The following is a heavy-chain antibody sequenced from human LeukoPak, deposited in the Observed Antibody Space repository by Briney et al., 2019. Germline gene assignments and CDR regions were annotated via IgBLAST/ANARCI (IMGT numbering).Heavy chain of an antibody. CDR2: INPSGGST. CDR3: ARDRFRRDGYNYGRDGAFDI. V-gene: IGHV1-46*01. CDR1: GYTFTSYY. D-gene: IGHD5-24*01. Sequence: ASVKVSCKASGYTFTSYYMHWVRQAPGQGLEWMGIINPSGGSTSYAQKFQGRVTMTRDTSTSTVYMELSSLRSEDTAVYYCARDRFRRDGYNYGRDGAFDIWGQGTMVTVSS. J-gene: IGHJ3*02.